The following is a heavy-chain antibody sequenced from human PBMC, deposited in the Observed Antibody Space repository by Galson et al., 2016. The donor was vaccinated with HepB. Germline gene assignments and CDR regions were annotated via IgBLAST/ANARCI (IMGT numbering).Heavy chain of an antibody. Sequence: SLRLSCAASGFTFSSYSMNWVRQAPGKGLEWVSYISSSSSTRYYADSVKGRFTISRDNAKNSLYLQMNSLRDEDTAVYYCAREIPSRGKSDYWGQGTLVTASS. D-gene: IGHD3-10*01. CDR2: ISSSSSTR. J-gene: IGHJ4*02. CDR3: AREIPSRGKSDY. V-gene: IGHV3-48*02. CDR1: GFTFSSYS.